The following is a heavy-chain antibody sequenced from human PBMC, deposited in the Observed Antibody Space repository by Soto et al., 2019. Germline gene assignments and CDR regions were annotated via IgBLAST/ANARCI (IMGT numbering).Heavy chain of an antibody. CDR1: GFTFSSYW. D-gene: IGHD3-10*01. J-gene: IGHJ3*02. CDR2: INNDGSST. Sequence: GGSLRLSCAASGFTFSSYWMHWVRQAPGKGLVWASRINNDGSSTSYADSVKGRFTISRDNAKNTLYLQMNSLRVEDTAVYYCARPLMVRGVIIGAFDIWGQGTMVTVSS. CDR3: ARPLMVRGVIIGAFDI. V-gene: IGHV3-74*01.